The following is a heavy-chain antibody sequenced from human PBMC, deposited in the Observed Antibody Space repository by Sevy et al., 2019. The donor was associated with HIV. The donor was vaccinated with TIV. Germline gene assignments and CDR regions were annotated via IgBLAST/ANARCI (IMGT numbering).Heavy chain of an antibody. J-gene: IGHJ6*02. V-gene: IGHV6-1*01. CDR3: ARGDYFGSEISNYYYYGMDV. CDR2: TYYRSKWYN. D-gene: IGHD3-10*01. Sequence: KQSQTLSLTCAISGDSVSSNSAAWNWIRQSPSRGLEWLGRTYYRSKWYNDYAVSVKSRITINPDTSKNQFSLQLNSVTPEDTAEYYCARGDYFGSEISNYYYYGMDVWGQGTTVTVSS. CDR1: GDSVSSNSAA.